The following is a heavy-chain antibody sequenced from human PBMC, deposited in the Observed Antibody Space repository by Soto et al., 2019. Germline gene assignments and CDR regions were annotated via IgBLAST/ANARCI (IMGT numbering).Heavy chain of an antibody. CDR1: EGTFSSFV. CDR3: ARALGYRYGLYFDY. Sequence: QVQLVQSGAEVKKPGSSVKVSCKASEGTFSSFVISWVRQAPGQGPEWMGEISPVSDTPNYAQKFQGRVTITADESTSTAYMELRSLRTEDTAVYYCARALGYRYGLYFDYWGQGTLVTVSS. V-gene: IGHV1-69*01. J-gene: IGHJ4*02. D-gene: IGHD5-18*01. CDR2: ISPVSDTP.